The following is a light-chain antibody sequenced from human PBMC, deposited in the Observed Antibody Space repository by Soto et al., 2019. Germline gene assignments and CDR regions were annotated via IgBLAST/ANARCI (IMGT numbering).Light chain of an antibody. V-gene: IGKV3-11*01. CDR2: DAS. J-gene: IGKJ2*01. CDR3: QQRGDWPLYT. Sequence: EIVLTQSPGTLSLSPGERATLSCRASPSVSSSYLAWYQQKPGQAPRLLIYDASNRATGVPARFSGSGSGTDFTLSISSLEPEDFAVYYCQQRGDWPLYTFGQGSRLEIK. CDR1: PSVSSSY.